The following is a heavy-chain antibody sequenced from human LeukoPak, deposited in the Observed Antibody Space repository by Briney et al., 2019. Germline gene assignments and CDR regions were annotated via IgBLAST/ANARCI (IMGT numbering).Heavy chain of an antibody. CDR2: MNPNSGNT. J-gene: IGHJ6*02. Sequence: GASVKVSCKASGYTFTSYDINWVRQATGQGLEWMGWMNPNSGNTGYAQKFQGRVTMTRNTSISTAYMELSGLRSGDTAVYYCARGNGYYDFWSGYYIYYYYYGMDVWGQGTTVTVSS. CDR1: GYTFTSYD. CDR3: ARGNGYYDFWSGYYIYYYYYGMDV. D-gene: IGHD3-3*01. V-gene: IGHV1-8*01.